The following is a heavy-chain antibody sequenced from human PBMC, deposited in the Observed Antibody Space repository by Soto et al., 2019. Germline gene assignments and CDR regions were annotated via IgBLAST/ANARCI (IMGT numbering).Heavy chain of an antibody. CDR2: ISAYNGNT. V-gene: IGHV1-18*01. CDR1: GYTFTSYG. J-gene: IGHJ5*02. CDR3: ARAGYSSGWYRVWFDP. D-gene: IGHD6-19*01. Sequence: VASVKVSCKASGYTFTSYGISWVRQAPGQGLEWMGWISAYNGNTNYAQKLQGRVTMTTDTSTSTAYMELRSLRSDDTAVYYCARAGYSSGWYRVWFDPWGQGTLVTVSS.